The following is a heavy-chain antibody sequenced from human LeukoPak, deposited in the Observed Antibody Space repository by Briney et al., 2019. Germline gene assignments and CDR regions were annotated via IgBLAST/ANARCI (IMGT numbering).Heavy chain of an antibody. CDR3: APRTDGYKGY. CDR2: ISSSSSYI. CDR1: GFTFSSYS. D-gene: IGHD5-12*01. Sequence: GGSLRLSCAASGFTFSSYSMNWVRQAPVKGLEWVSSISSSSSYIYYADSVKGRFTISRDNAKNSLYLQMNSLRAEDTAVYYCAPRTDGYKGYWGQGTLVTVSS. V-gene: IGHV3-21*01. J-gene: IGHJ4*02.